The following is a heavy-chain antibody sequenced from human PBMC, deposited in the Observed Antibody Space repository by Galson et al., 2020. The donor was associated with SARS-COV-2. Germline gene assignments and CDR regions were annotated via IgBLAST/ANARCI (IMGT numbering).Heavy chain of an antibody. Sequence: SETLSLTCTVSGGSITTVGHSWGWVRQPPGEGLEWIANIYYSGSAYYNPSLKSRVSISVDTSRKQLSLRLAYVTAADTAVYYCARDGSTIDYFDYGGQGILVTVSS. CDR1: GGSITTVGHS. D-gene: IGHD1-1*01. V-gene: IGHV4-39*07. CDR3: ARDGSTIDYFDY. CDR2: IYYSGSA. J-gene: IGHJ4*02.